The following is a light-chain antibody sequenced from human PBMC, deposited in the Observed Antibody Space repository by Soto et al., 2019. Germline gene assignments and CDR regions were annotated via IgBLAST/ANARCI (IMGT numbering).Light chain of an antibody. CDR3: QQYYSTPYT. CDR1: QSVLYSSNNKNY. Sequence: DIVMTQSPDSLAVSLGERATINCKSSQSVLYSSNNKNYLAWYQQKPGQPPKLLIYWASTREPGVPDRFSGSGSGTDFALTISSLQAEDVAVYYCQQYYSTPYTFGQGTKVDIK. V-gene: IGKV4-1*01. J-gene: IGKJ2*01. CDR2: WAS.